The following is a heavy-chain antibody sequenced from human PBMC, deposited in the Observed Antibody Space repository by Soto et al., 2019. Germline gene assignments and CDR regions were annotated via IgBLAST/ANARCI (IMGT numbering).Heavy chain of an antibody. CDR2: IKPISDIT. Sequence: ASVKVSCKASGDTFGRFTINWVRQAPGQGLEWMGGIKPISDITNYAQRFQGRVTFTADASTSTVYLELSSLRSEDTAMYYCARDPSTINRLIGVWFDPCGQGLLLSVS. V-gene: IGHV1-69*13. D-gene: IGHD4-4*01. CDR3: ARDPSTINRLIGVWFDP. J-gene: IGHJ5*02. CDR1: GDTFGRFT.